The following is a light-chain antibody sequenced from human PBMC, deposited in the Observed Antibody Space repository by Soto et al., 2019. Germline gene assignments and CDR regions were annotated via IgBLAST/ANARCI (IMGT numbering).Light chain of an antibody. J-gene: IGLJ1*01. Sequence: QSALTQPPSASGSPGQSVTSSCSGTSSDIADYNYVSWYQQHPGKAPKLMIFEVSKRPSGVPDRFSGSKSGNTASLTVSGLQAEDEADYYCSSYAGSDNYVFGTGTKVTVL. V-gene: IGLV2-8*01. CDR2: EVS. CDR1: SSDIADYNY. CDR3: SSYAGSDNYV.